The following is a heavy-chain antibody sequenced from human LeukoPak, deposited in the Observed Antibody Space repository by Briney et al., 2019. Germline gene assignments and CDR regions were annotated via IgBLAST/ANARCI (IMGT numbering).Heavy chain of an antibody. V-gene: IGHV3-23*01. Sequence: GGSLRLSCAASGFTFSTYPMTWVRQAPGKGLEWVSAISGGGENTYYADSVKGRFTISRDNSKNTLYLQMHSLRAEDTAVYYCARRIAARPWSPPFDYWGQGTLVTVSS. CDR3: ARRIAARPWSPPFDY. D-gene: IGHD6-6*01. CDR1: GFTFSTYP. CDR2: ISGGGENT. J-gene: IGHJ4*02.